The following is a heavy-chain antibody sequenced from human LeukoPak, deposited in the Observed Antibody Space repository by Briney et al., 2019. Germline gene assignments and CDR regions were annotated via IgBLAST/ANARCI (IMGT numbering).Heavy chain of an antibody. CDR1: GFTFSSYS. Sequence: GGSLRLSCAASGFTFSSYSMSWVRQAPGKGLEWVANIKQDGSEKYYVDSVKGRFTISRDNAKNSLYLQMNSLRAEDTAVYYCARVYGISKYYDFWSGYRIGYYFDYWGQGTLVTVSS. CDR3: ARVYGISKYYDFWSGYRIGYYFDY. V-gene: IGHV3-7*01. CDR2: IKQDGSEK. D-gene: IGHD3-3*01. J-gene: IGHJ4*02.